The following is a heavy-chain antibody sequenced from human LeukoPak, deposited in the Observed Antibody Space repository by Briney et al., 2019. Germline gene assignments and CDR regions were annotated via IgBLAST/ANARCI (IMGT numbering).Heavy chain of an antibody. Sequence: SETLSLTCAVYGASLNGHYWSWIRQPPGKGLEWIGEGSDVGGTKYNPSLKSRVTISADTSKNQFSLKLSSVTAADTAVYYCARVGPLRLTGYSSKLIYYFDYWGQGTLVTVSS. J-gene: IGHJ4*02. CDR2: GSDVGGT. CDR3: ARVGPLRLTGYSSKLIYYFDY. V-gene: IGHV4-34*01. D-gene: IGHD6-13*01. CDR1: GASLNGHY.